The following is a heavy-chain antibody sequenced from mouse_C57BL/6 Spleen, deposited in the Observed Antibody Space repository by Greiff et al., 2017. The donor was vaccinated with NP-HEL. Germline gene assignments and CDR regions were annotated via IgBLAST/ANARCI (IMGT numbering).Heavy chain of an antibody. V-gene: IGHV1-64*01. J-gene: IGHJ2*01. CDR2: IHPNSGST. D-gene: IGHD1-1*01. CDR3: ARRGTVVAYYFDY. Sequence: QVQLQQPGAELVKPGASVKLSCKASGYTFTSYWMHWVKQRPGQGLEWIGMIHPNSGSTNYNEKFKSKATLTVDKSSSTAYMQLSSLTSEDSAVYYCARRGTVVAYYFDYWGQGTTLTVSS. CDR1: GYTFTSYW.